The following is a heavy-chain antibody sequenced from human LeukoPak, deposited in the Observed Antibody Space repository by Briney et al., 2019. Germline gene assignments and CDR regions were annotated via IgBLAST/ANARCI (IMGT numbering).Heavy chain of an antibody. CDR3: AKGYSGSYFLIDY. V-gene: IGHV3-9*01. Sequence: GGSLRLSCAASGFTFDDYAMHWVRQAPGKGLEWVSGISWNSGSIGYADSVKGRFTISRDNAKNSLYLQMNGLRAEDTALYYCAKGYSGSYFLIDYWGRGTLVTVSS. D-gene: IGHD1-26*01. J-gene: IGHJ4*02. CDR2: ISWNSGSI. CDR1: GFTFDDYA.